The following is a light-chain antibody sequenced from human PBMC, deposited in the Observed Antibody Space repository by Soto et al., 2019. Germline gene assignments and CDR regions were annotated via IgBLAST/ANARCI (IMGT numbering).Light chain of an antibody. Sequence: DIQMTQSPSSLSASVGDRVTITCRASQGIGNDLGWFQQKPGKAPKRLIYAASILESGVPSRFSGRGSGTEFTLTISSRQPEDFATYVCLQHNGYPHTFGQGTKLEIK. V-gene: IGKV1-17*01. CDR3: LQHNGYPHT. CDR2: AAS. CDR1: QGIGND. J-gene: IGKJ2*01.